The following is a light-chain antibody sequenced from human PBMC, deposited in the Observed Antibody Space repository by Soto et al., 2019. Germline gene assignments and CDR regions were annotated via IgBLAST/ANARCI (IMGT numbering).Light chain of an antibody. CDR3: LQDYNYPPMYT. Sequence: AIQMTQSPSSLSASVGDRVTITCRSVQGIRNDLGWYQQKPGKAPKLLIYAASSLQSGVPSRFSGSGSGTDFTLTISSLQPEDFATYYCLQDYNYPPMYTFGQGTKVDIK. CDR1: QGIRND. CDR2: AAS. J-gene: IGKJ2*01. V-gene: IGKV1-6*01.